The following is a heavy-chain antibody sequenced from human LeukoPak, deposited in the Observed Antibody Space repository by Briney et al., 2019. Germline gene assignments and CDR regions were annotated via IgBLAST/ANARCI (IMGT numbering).Heavy chain of an antibody. V-gene: IGHV4-4*09. Sequence: SETLSLTCGVSGGSFSGYYWSWIRQSPGKGLEWIGYIYTSGSTNYSPSLKSRVTISVDTSKNQFSLKLSSVTAADTAVYYCARQYYDSSWFDPWGQGTLVTVSS. J-gene: IGHJ5*02. CDR3: ARQYYDSSWFDP. CDR1: GGSFSGYY. D-gene: IGHD3-3*01. CDR2: IYTSGST.